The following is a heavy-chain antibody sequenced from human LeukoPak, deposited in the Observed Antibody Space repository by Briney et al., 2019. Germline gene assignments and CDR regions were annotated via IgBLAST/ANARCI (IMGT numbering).Heavy chain of an antibody. CDR1: GGSISSYY. CDR3: ARDCRGRFDP. V-gene: IGHV4-59*01. Sequence: PSETLSLTCTVSGGSISSYYWSWIRQPPGKGLEWIGYIYYSGSTNYNPSLKSRVTISVDTSKNQFSLKLSSVTAADTAVYYCARDCRGRFDPWGQGTLVTVSS. CDR2: IYYSGST. J-gene: IGHJ5*02. D-gene: IGHD3-16*01.